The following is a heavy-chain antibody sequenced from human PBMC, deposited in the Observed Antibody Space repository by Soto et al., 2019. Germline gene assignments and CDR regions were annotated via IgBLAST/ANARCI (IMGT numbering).Heavy chain of an antibody. CDR1: GGSISSGGYY. J-gene: IGHJ5*02. CDR2: IYYSGST. CDR3: TRGLSNPGWFDP. Sequence: QVQLQESGPGLVKPSQTLSLTCTVSGGSISSGGYYWSWIRQHPGKGLEWIGYIYYSGSTYYNPALKSRVTISVDTSKNQFSLKLSSVTAADTAVYYCTRGLSNPGWFDPWGQGTLVTVSS. D-gene: IGHD4-4*01. V-gene: IGHV4-31*03.